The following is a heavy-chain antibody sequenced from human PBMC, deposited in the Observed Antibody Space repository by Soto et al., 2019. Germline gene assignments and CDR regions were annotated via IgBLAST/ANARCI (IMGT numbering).Heavy chain of an antibody. V-gene: IGHV3-74*02. CDR1: GFTFSTYW. D-gene: IGHD3-10*01. CDR3: ASIPMVRGPSDY. Sequence: EVRLVESGGGLVQPGGSLRLSCAASGFTFSTYWMHWVRQAPGKGLVWVSSINGDGTTTQYADSVKGRFTISSDNAKNTMYRQMNNLRGDDKAMYYCASIPMVRGPSDYWGQGTLVTVSS. J-gene: IGHJ4*02. CDR2: INGDGTTT.